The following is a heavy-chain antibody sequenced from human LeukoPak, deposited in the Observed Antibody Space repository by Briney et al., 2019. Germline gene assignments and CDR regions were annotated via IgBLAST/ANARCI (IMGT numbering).Heavy chain of an antibody. Sequence: GGSLRLSCAASGFTFSSNGMNWVRQAPGKGLEWVSYISATGGTIYYAVSVKGRFTISRDNAKNSLYLQMNSLRAEDTAVYYCARDEGAYFDYWGQGTLVTVSS. CDR1: GFTFSSNG. CDR3: ARDEGAYFDY. CDR2: ISATGGTI. V-gene: IGHV3-48*04. J-gene: IGHJ4*02.